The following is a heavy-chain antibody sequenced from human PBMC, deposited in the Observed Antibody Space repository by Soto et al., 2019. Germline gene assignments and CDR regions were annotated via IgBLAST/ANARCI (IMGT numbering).Heavy chain of an antibody. J-gene: IGHJ3*01. CDR1: GGSFSTYY. D-gene: IGHD3-10*01. CDR3: ARVWGVAFDF. V-gene: IGHV4-59*01. CDR2: IYYSANT. Sequence: SETLSLTCTVSGGSFSTYYWSWVRQPPGKGLEWIGYIYYSANTNYNPSLKSRVTISVDTSKNQFSLKLSSVTAADTAVYYCARVWGVAFDFWGQGTMVTVS.